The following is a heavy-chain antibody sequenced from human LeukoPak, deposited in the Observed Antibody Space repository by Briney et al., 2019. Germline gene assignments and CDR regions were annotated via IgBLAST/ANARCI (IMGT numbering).Heavy chain of an antibody. Sequence: ASVKVSCKASGYTFTSYGISWVRQPPGQGLEWMGWISAYNGNTNYAQKLQGRVTMTTDTSTSTAYMELRSLRSDDTAVYYCARATSSIAARAYYYYYYMDVWGKGTTVTVSS. CDR2: ISAYNGNT. D-gene: IGHD6-6*01. CDR3: ARATSSIAARAYYYYYYMDV. J-gene: IGHJ6*03. V-gene: IGHV1-18*01. CDR1: GYTFTSYG.